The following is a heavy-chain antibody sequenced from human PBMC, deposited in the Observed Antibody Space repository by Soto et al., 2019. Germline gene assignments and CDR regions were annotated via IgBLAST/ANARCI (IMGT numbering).Heavy chain of an antibody. V-gene: IGHV3-30*04. CDR2: IYYDGSNK. J-gene: IGHJ4*02. CDR3: AGANLPIAARDHRGVCYFDD. D-gene: IGHD6-6*01. CDR1: GFTFSSYA. Sequence: GGSLRLSCAASGFTFSSYAMHWVRQAPGKGLEWVAVIYYDGSNKYYEDSVKGRFTISRDNSKNTLYLQMNSLRAEDRAVYYCAGANLPIAARDHRGVCYFDDWGQGTLVTVSS.